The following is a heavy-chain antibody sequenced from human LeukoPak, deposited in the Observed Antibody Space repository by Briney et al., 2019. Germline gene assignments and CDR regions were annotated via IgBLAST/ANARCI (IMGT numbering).Heavy chain of an antibody. CDR3: ARDLGESSSWYHADYYYYMDV. CDR1: GYTFTGYY. D-gene: IGHD6-13*01. V-gene: IGHV1-2*06. Sequence: ASVKVSCKASGYTFTGYYMHWVRQAAGQGLEWMGRINPNSGGTNYAQKFQGRVTMTRDTSISTAYMELSRLRSDDTAVYYCARDLGESSSWYHADYYYYMDVWGKGTTVTVSS. CDR2: INPNSGGT. J-gene: IGHJ6*03.